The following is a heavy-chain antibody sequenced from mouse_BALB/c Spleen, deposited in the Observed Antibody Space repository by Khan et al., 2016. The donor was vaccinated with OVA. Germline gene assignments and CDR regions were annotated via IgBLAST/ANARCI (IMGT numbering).Heavy chain of an antibody. CDR3: ARSPYGNFAY. Sequence: EVQLQESGGGLVKPGGSLKLSCTASGFTFTTYAMSWVRQTPAKRLEWVATISSDGDYTYYPDNVTGRFTISRDNAKNTLYLQMNGLRSEDMAMYYCARSPYGNFAYWGQGTLVTVSA. D-gene: IGHD2-1*01. CDR2: ISSDGDYT. CDR1: GFTFTTYA. V-gene: IGHV5-9-3*01. J-gene: IGHJ3*01.